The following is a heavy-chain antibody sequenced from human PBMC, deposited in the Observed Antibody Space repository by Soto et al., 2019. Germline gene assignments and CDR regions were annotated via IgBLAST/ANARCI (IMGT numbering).Heavy chain of an antibody. Sequence: GGSLRLSCAASGFTFSSYAMSWVRQAPGKGLEWVSAISGSGGSTYYADSVKGRFTISRDNSKNTLYLQMNSLRAEDTAVYYCAKDRGYSSGWYGGWFDPWGQGTLVTVS. CDR3: AKDRGYSSGWYGGWFDP. CDR1: GFTFSSYA. D-gene: IGHD6-19*01. J-gene: IGHJ5*02. V-gene: IGHV3-23*01. CDR2: ISGSGGST.